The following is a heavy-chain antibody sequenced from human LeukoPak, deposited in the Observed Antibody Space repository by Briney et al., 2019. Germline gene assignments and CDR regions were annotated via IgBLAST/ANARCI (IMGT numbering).Heavy chain of an antibody. D-gene: IGHD1-26*01. V-gene: IGHV1-2*02. J-gene: IGHJ4*02. CDR3: ARDPLGAYSGTY. Sequence: ASVKVSCKASGYTFTGYYMHWVRQAPGQELEWMGWINPNSGGTNYAQRFQGRVTMTRDTSINTAYMELSRLRSDDTAMYYCARDPLGAYSGTYWGQGTLVTVSS. CDR1: GYTFTGYY. CDR2: INPNSGGT.